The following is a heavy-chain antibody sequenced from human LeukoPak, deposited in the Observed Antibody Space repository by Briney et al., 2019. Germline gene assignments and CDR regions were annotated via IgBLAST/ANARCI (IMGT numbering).Heavy chain of an antibody. Sequence: ASVKVSCKASGYTFSGYYIHWVRQAPGQGLEWMGWINPNSGGTNYAQKFQGRVTMTRDTSIITAYMELSRLRYDDTALYYCARLGIVPAGIDYWGQGTLLTVSS. D-gene: IGHD6-13*01. CDR1: GYTFSGYY. J-gene: IGHJ4*02. CDR2: INPNSGGT. V-gene: IGHV1-2*02. CDR3: ARLGIVPAGIDY.